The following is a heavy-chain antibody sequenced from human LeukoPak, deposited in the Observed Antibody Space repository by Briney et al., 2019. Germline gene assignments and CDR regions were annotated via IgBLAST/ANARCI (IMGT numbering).Heavy chain of an antibody. CDR3: ARQDYDSSGYYSLNYFDY. CDR2: IYYSGST. V-gene: IGHV4-39*01. D-gene: IGHD3-22*01. J-gene: IGHJ4*02. CDR1: GGSISSSSCY. Sequence: SETLSLTCTVSGGSISSSSCYWGWIRQPPGKGLKWIGSIYYSGSTYYNPSLKSRVTISVDTSKNQFSLKLSSVTAADTDVYYCARQDYDSSGYYSLNYFDYWGQGTLVTVSS.